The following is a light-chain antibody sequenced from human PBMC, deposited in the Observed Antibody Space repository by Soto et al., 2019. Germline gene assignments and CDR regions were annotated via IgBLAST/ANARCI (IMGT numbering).Light chain of an antibody. Sequence: PGERATLSCRASQSVTNNYLAWYQQKPGQAPRLLIHGVSSRAAGIPDRFSGSGSGTDFTLTISRLEPEDFAVYYCQQYNNWPITFGQGTRLEI. J-gene: IGKJ5*01. V-gene: IGKV3-20*01. CDR1: QSVTNNY. CDR2: GVS. CDR3: QQYNNWPIT.